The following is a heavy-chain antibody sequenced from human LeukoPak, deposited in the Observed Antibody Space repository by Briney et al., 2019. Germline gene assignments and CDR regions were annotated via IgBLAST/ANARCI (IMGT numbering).Heavy chain of an antibody. CDR3: AKGTSGIIAGGHDYYMDV. CDR2: IRYDGIAI. CDR1: GFTFSSFD. Sequence: GGSLRLSCAASGFTFSSFDMNWVRQAPGKGLEWVTFIRYDGIAIQYADSVKGRFTISRDNSKNALYLQMISLRPEDTAVYFCAKGTSGIIAGGHDYYMDVWGKGTTVTISS. V-gene: IGHV3-30*02. D-gene: IGHD6-13*01. J-gene: IGHJ6*03.